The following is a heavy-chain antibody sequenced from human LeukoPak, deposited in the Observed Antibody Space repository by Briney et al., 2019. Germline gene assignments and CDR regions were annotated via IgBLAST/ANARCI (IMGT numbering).Heavy chain of an antibody. Sequence: SETLSLTCAVSGVSISSGSYYWGWIRQPAGRGLEWIGRTYTSGGTNYNPSLKSQVTISVDTSKTQFSLKLSSVTAADTAVYYCARVYRYHRGLGAFDIWGQGTMVTVSS. D-gene: IGHD3-16*02. CDR1: GVSISSGSYY. CDR3: ARVYRYHRGLGAFDI. V-gene: IGHV4-61*02. J-gene: IGHJ3*02. CDR2: TYTSGGT.